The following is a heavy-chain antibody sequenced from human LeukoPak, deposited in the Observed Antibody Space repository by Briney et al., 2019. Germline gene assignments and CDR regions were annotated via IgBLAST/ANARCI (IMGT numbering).Heavy chain of an antibody. Sequence: SETLSLTCAVSGYSISSAYYWGWIRQPPGKGLEWIGSILHSGSTYYNPSLKSRVTISVDTSKNHFSLKLTSVTAADTAVYYCARDRGVRGEMDCWGQGSLVTVCS. V-gene: IGHV4-38-2*02. J-gene: IGHJ4*02. D-gene: IGHD3-10*01. CDR3: ARDRGVRGEMDC. CDR1: GYSISSAYY. CDR2: ILHSGST.